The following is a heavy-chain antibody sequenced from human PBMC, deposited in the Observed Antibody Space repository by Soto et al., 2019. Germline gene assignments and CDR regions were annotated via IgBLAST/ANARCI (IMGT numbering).Heavy chain of an antibody. Sequence: SETPSLTCTVSGGSISSGGYYWSWIRQHPGKGLEWIGYIYYSGSTYYNPSLKSRVTISVDMSKNQFSLKLSSVTAADTAVYYRARAKRQYYFDYWGQGTLVTVSS. V-gene: IGHV4-31*03. J-gene: IGHJ4*02. CDR3: ARAKRQYYFDY. CDR2: IYYSGST. CDR1: GGSISSGGYY. D-gene: IGHD6-19*01.